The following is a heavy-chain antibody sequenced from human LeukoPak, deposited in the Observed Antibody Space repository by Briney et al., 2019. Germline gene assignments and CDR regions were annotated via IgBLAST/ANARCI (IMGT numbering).Heavy chain of an antibody. D-gene: IGHD1-26*01. CDR1: GGSISSGDYY. CDR2: IYYSGST. V-gene: IGHV4-30-4*01. Sequence: PSETLSLTCTVSGGSISSGDYYWTWIRQPPGKGLEWIGYIYYSGSTYYNPSLKSRVTISEDTSKSQFSLKLSSVTAADTAVYYCARERWDDVFDIWGQGTMATVSS. CDR3: ARERWDDVFDI. J-gene: IGHJ3*02.